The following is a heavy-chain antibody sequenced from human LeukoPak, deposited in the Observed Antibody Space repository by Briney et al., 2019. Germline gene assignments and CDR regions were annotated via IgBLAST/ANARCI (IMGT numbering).Heavy chain of an antibody. CDR2: IYYSGST. CDR3: ARDEGDTRYFDY. Sequence: SETLSLTCTVSGGSISSGGYYWSWIRQHPGKGLEWIGYIYYSGSTYYNPSLKSRVTISVDTSKNQFSLKLSFVTAADTAVYYCARDEGDTRYFDYWGQGTLVTVSS. V-gene: IGHV4-31*03. CDR1: GGSISSGGYY. D-gene: IGHD5-18*01. J-gene: IGHJ4*02.